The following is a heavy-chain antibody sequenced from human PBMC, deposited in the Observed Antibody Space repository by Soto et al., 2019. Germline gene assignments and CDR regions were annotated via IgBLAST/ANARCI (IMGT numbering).Heavy chain of an antibody. CDR3: ARSYYDSTGFAVDP. CDR1: GASVSHGY. J-gene: IGHJ5*02. D-gene: IGHD3-22*01. CDR2: MYFGGSF. V-gene: IGHV4-59*02. Sequence: QMQLQASGPGLVKPSETLSLTCNVSGASVSHGYWSWIRQPPGKGLEWTGFMYFGGSFNYNPSLTSPATISVETSKNQFSTKLPSVTASDTAVYYCARSYYDSTGFAVDPWGPGALVTVSS.